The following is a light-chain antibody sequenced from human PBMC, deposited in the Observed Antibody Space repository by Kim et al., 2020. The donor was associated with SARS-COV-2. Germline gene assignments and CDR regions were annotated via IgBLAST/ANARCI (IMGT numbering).Light chain of an antibody. V-gene: IGKV3-11*01. CDR2: DAS. CDR3: QQRSIWPPT. J-gene: IGKJ4*01. CDR1: QSVRIY. Sequence: LPPGESATLTCRASQSVRIYIAGYQQKPGQAPRLLSYDASSRATGIPARFSGSGSGTDFTLTINSLEPEDFALYYCQQRSIWPPTFGGGTKVEIK.